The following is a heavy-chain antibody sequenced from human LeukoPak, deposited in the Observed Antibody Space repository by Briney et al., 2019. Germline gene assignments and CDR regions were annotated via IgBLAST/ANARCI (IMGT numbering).Heavy chain of an antibody. CDR2: ISYDGSNT. D-gene: IGHD3-22*01. CDR1: GFTFSSYV. CDR3: ARGGYYYDSSFYK. V-gene: IGHV3-30-3*01. Sequence: PGGSLRLSCAASGFTFSSYVMHWVRQAPGKGLEWVSVISYDGSNTYSADSVKGRFTISRDNSNNTLYLQMNSLRAEDTAIYYCARGGYYYDSSFYKWGQGTLVSVSS. J-gene: IGHJ4*02.